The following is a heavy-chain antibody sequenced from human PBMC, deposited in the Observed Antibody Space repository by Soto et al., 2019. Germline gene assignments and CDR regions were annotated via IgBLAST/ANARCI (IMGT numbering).Heavy chain of an antibody. V-gene: IGHV3-23*01. CDR2: ISGSGGSS. CDR1: GFAFSTYA. CDR3: AKVTKRAAAGRYEYYKYGMDV. D-gene: IGHD6-13*01. Sequence: GGSLRLSCAASGFAFSTYAMTWVRQAPGKGLEWVSVISGSGGSSYYAASVKGRFTISRDNSKNTLFLQMNGLRAENTAVYYCAKVTKRAAAGRYEYYKYGMDVWGQGTTVTVSS. J-gene: IGHJ6*02.